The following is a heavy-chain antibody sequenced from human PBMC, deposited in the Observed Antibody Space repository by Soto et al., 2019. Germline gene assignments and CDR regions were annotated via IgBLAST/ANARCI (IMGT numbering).Heavy chain of an antibody. CDR3: ARDQSRRPLIWFGDPPRSFDY. J-gene: IGHJ4*02. V-gene: IGHV3-48*03. D-gene: IGHD3-10*01. CDR2: ISSGGSTI. CDR1: GFTFSSYE. Sequence: GGSLRLSCAASGFTFSSYEMNWVRQAPGKGLEWVSYISSGGSTIYYADSVKGRFTISRDNAKNSLYLQMNSLRAEDTAVYYCARDQSRRPLIWFGDPPRSFDYWGQGTLVTVSS.